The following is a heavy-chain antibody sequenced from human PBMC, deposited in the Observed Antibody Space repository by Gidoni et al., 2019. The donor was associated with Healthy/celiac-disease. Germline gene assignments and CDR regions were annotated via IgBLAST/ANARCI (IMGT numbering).Heavy chain of an antibody. V-gene: IGHV3-30*18. CDR1: AFTFSSYG. CDR3: AKTLYYDSSGYNYYYGMDV. J-gene: IGHJ6*02. Sequence: QVQLVESGGGVVQPGRSLRLSCAASAFTFSSYGMHWVRQAPGKGLEWVAVISYDGSNKYYADSVKGRFTISRDNSKNTLYLQMNSLRAEDTAVYYCAKTLYYDSSGYNYYYGMDVWGQGTTVTVSS. D-gene: IGHD3-22*01. CDR2: ISYDGSNK.